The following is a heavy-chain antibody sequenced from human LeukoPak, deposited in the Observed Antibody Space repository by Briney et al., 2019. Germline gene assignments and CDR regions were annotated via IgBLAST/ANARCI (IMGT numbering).Heavy chain of an antibody. J-gene: IGHJ4*02. CDR1: GFTFSSYW. D-gene: IGHD3-10*01. CDR2: INHDGSNT. Sequence: GGSLRLSCTASGFTFSSYWMHWVRQAPGKGLVWVSFINHDGSNTSYADSVKGRFTVSRDNAKNTMYLQVNSLRAEDTAVYYCTTSRAFWSNYYGLDHWVQGTLVTVSS. CDR3: TTSRAFWSNYYGLDH. V-gene: IGHV3-74*01.